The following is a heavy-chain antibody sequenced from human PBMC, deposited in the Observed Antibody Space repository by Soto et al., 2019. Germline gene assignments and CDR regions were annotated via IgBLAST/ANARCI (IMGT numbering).Heavy chain of an antibody. CDR2: ISYDGSNK. CDR3: ARGPLIAAADPPVQP. J-gene: IGHJ1*01. D-gene: IGHD6-13*01. CDR1: GFTFSSYA. V-gene: IGHV3-30-3*01. Sequence: QVQLVESGGGVVQPGRSLRLSCAASGFTFSSYAMHWVRQAPGKGLEWVAVISYDGSNKYYADSVKGRFTISRDNSKNTLYLQMNSLRAEDTAVYYCARGPLIAAADPPVQPWGQGTLVTVSS.